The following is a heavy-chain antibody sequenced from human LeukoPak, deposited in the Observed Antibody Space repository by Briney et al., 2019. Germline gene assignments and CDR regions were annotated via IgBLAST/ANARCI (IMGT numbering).Heavy chain of an antibody. CDR2: FYTSGST. D-gene: IGHD2-2*02. CDR3: ARDSCSSTSCYNNWFDP. Sequence: SETLSLTCTVAGGSISNYYWSWIRQPAGKGLEWNGRFYTSGSTNYNPSLKSRVTMSVDKSKNQFSLKLNSVTAADTAVYYCARDSCSSTSCYNNWFDPWGQGTLVTVSS. J-gene: IGHJ5*02. CDR1: GGSISNYY. V-gene: IGHV4-4*07.